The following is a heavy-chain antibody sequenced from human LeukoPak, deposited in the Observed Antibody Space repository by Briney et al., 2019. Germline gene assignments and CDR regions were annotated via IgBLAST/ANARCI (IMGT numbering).Heavy chain of an antibody. Sequence: ASVKVSCKASGYTFTGYYMHWVRQAPGQGLEWRGWINPNSGGTNYAQKFQGRVTMTSDTSISTAYMELSRLRSDDTAVYYCARDGYCGGDCYSVSYGMDVWGQGTTVTVSS. J-gene: IGHJ6*02. CDR1: GYTFTGYY. CDR3: ARDGYCGGDCYSVSYGMDV. D-gene: IGHD2-21*02. CDR2: INPNSGGT. V-gene: IGHV1-2*02.